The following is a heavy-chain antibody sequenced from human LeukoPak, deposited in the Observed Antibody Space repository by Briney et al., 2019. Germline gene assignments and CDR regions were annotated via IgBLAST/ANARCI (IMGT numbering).Heavy chain of an antibody. CDR1: GYTFTSYG. CDR3: ARTGGGTMVRGVIIGAFDI. J-gene: IGHJ3*02. D-gene: IGHD3-10*01. Sequence: ASVKVSCKASGYTFTSYGISWVRQAPGQGLEWMGWISAYNGNTNYAQKLQGRVTMTRDTSTSTVYMELSSLRSEDTAVYYCARTGGGTMVRGVIIGAFDIWGQGTMVTVSS. CDR2: ISAYNGNT. V-gene: IGHV1-18*01.